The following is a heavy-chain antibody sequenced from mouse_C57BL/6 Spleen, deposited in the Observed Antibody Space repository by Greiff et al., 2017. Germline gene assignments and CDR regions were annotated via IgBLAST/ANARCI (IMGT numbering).Heavy chain of an antibody. D-gene: IGHD2-1*01. V-gene: IGHV1-22*01. CDR3: APCYYGNYFYYFDY. CDR1: GYTFTDYN. Sequence: EVQLQQSGPELVKPGASVKMSCKASGYTFTDYNMHWVKQSHGKSLEWIGYINPNNGGTSYNQKFKGKATLTVNKSSSTAYMELRSLTSEDSAVYYCAPCYYGNYFYYFDYWGQGTTLTVSS. CDR2: INPNNGGT. J-gene: IGHJ2*01.